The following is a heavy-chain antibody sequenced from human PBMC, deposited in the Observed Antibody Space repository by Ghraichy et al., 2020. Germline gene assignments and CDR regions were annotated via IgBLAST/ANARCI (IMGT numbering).Heavy chain of an antibody. CDR2: ISGSSFTT. V-gene: IGHV3-23*01. J-gene: IGHJ4*02. CDR1: GFSFANYA. CDR3: AKSMYGGSGRPFDY. D-gene: IGHD6-19*01. Sequence: GGSLRLSCVASGFSFANYAMSWVRQSPGKGLEWVSGISGSSFTTWHADSVKGRFTISRDNSKDTVYLQMNNLRADDTAIYYCAKSMYGGSGRPFDYWGQGTLVTVSS.